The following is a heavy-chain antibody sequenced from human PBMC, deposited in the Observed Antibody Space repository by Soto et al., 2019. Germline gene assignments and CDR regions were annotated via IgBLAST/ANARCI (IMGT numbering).Heavy chain of an antibody. Sequence: GASVKVSCKVSGYTLTELSMHWVRQAPGKGLEWMGGFDPEDGETIYAQKFQGRVTMTEDTSTDTAYTELSSLRSEDTAVYYCATQEVGYCSGGSCYTKNWFDPWGQGTLVTVSS. V-gene: IGHV1-24*01. J-gene: IGHJ5*02. CDR3: ATQEVGYCSGGSCYTKNWFDP. CDR2: FDPEDGET. D-gene: IGHD2-15*01. CDR1: GYTLTELS.